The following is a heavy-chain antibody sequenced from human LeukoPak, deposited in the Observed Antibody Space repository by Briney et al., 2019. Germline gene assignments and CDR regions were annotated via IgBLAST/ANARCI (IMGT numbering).Heavy chain of an antibody. D-gene: IGHD6-13*01. J-gene: IGHJ5*02. CDR2: IRSKANSYAT. Sequence: GGSLRLSCAASGFTFSGSAMHWVRQASGKGLEWVGRIRSKANSYATAYAASVKGRFTISRDDSKNTAYLQMNSLKTEDTAVYYCARDLLGIAAADHWFDPWGQGTLVTVSS. V-gene: IGHV3-73*01. CDR3: ARDLLGIAAADHWFDP. CDR1: GFTFSGSA.